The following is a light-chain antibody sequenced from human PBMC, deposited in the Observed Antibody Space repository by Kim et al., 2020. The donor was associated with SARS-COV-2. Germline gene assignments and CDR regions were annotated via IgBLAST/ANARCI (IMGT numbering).Light chain of an antibody. CDR1: SNEVGVYNQ. Sequence: GQTVTIPCTGSSNEVGVYNQVAWYQQHPGKAPKLMIYDVSNRPSGVPDRFSGSKSGNTASLTISGLQPEDEAYYYCCSYAGSYTVFGGGTQLTVL. V-gene: IGLV2-11*02. CDR3: CSYAGSYTV. J-gene: IGLJ2*01. CDR2: DVS.